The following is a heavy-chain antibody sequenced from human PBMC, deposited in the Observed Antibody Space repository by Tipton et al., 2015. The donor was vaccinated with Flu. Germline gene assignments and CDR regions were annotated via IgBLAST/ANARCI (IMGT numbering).Heavy chain of an antibody. CDR3: AREAHGSSLNYFDY. CDR2: IYSGGST. V-gene: IGHV3-66*01. J-gene: IGHJ4*02. Sequence: SLRLSCAASGFTVSSNYMSWVRQAPGKGLEWVSVIYSGGSTYYADSVKGRFTISRDNSKNTLYLQMNSLRAEDTAVYYCAREAHGSSLNYFDYWGQGTLVTVSS. CDR1: GFTVSSNY. D-gene: IGHD6-6*01.